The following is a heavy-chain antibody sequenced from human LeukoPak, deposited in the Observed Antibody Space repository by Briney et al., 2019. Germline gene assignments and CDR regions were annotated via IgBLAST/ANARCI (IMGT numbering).Heavy chain of an antibody. J-gene: IGHJ4*02. Sequence: GGSLRLSCAASGFTLSSYAMSWVRQAPGKGLEWVSATSSSDAGTYYADSVKGRFTISRDNSKNTLYLQINSLRAEDTAVYYCAQDRAWIQFLYWGQGTLVTVS. CDR2: TSSSDAGT. CDR3: AQDRAWIQFLY. V-gene: IGHV3-23*01. CDR1: GFTLSSYA. D-gene: IGHD5-18*01.